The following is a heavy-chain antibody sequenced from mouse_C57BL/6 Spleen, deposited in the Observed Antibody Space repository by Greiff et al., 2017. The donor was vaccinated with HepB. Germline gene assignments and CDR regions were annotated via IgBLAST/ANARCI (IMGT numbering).Heavy chain of an antibody. CDR2: IYPSDSET. J-gene: IGHJ4*01. CDR3: ARQDYGSSLRDY. V-gene: IGHV1-61*01. D-gene: IGHD1-1*01. Sequence: QVQLQQPGAELVRPGSSVKLSCKASGYTFTSYWMDWVKQRPGQGLEWIGNIYPSDSETHYNQKFKDKATLTVDKSSSTAYMQLSSLTSEDSAVYYCARQDYGSSLRDYWGQGTSVTVSS. CDR1: GYTFTSYW.